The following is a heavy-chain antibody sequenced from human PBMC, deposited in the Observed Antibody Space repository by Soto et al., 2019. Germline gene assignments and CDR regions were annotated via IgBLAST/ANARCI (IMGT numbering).Heavy chain of an antibody. J-gene: IGHJ4*02. CDR2: ISPYNGDT. CDR1: GYSFTNYD. CDR3: ARYCSSTSCDHYFDY. V-gene: IGHV1-18*01. Sequence: AAVKVSCKASGYSFTNYDISWVRQAPGQGLEWMGWISPYNGDTNYAQKLQGRVTMTTDTSTSTAYMELRSLRSDDTAVYYCARYCSSTSCDHYFDYWGQGTLVTVSS. D-gene: IGHD2-2*01.